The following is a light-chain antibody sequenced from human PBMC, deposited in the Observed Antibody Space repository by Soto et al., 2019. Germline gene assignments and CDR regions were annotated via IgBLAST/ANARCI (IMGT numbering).Light chain of an antibody. CDR2: DVS. CDR3: SSYTSSSTPYV. CDR1: SSDVGGYNY. V-gene: IGLV2-14*01. J-gene: IGLJ1*01. Sequence: QSALTQPASVSGSPGQSITISCTGTSSDVGGYNYVSRYQQHPGKAPKLMIYDVSNQPSGVSNRFSGSKSGNTASLTISGLQAEDEADYYCSSYTSSSTPYVFGAGTKVTVL.